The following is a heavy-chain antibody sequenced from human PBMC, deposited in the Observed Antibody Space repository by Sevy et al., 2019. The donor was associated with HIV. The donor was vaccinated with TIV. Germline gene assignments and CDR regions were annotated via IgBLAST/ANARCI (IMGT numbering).Heavy chain of an antibody. CDR2: MSGSGGST. Sequence: GGSLRLSCAASGFTFGTYVMNWVRQAPGKGLEWVSGMSGSGGSTYYADSVKGRITISRDNSKKTVYLQMNSLRDEDTAVYYCAKGDRSFYGIDVWGQGTMVTVSS. D-gene: IGHD2-15*01. CDR3: AKGDRSFYGIDV. CDR1: GFTFGTYV. J-gene: IGHJ6*02. V-gene: IGHV3-23*01.